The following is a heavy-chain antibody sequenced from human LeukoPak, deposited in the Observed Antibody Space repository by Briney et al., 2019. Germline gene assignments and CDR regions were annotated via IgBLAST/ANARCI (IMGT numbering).Heavy chain of an antibody. V-gene: IGHV3-33*08. J-gene: IGHJ6*02. D-gene: IGHD1-14*01. CDR1: GLTFSGYD. Sequence: GGSLRLSCAASGLTFSGYDMHWVRQAPGKGLEWVAVIWYDGSNKYYADSVKGRFTISRDNSKNTLYLQMNSLRAEDTAVYYCARANKRPRGYFYYGLDVWGQGTTVTVSS. CDR3: ARANKRPRGYFYYGLDV. CDR2: IWYDGSNK.